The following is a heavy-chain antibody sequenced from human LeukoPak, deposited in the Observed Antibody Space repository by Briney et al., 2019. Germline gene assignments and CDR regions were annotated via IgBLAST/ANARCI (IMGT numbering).Heavy chain of an antibody. D-gene: IGHD3-22*01. Sequence: PSQTLSLTCTVSGGSISSSDYYWSWIRQPPGKGLEWIGYIYYSGSTYYNPSLKSRVTISVDTSKNQFSLKLSSVTAADAAVYYCARELSGYDSPAFDIWGQGTMVTVSS. CDR1: GGSISSSDYY. CDR2: IYYSGST. J-gene: IGHJ3*02. CDR3: ARELSGYDSPAFDI. V-gene: IGHV4-30-4*01.